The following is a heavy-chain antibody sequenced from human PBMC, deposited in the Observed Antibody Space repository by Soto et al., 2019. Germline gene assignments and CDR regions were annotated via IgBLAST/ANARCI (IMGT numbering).Heavy chain of an antibody. D-gene: IGHD3-22*01. CDR3: ARFNYDSSGSYYFDY. CDR2: INHSGST. V-gene: IGHV4-34*01. Sequence: QVQLQQWGAGLLKPSETLSLTCAVYGGSFSGYYGSWIRQPPGQWLERIGEINHSGSTNYNPSLKSRVTISVETSKNQFSLKLSSVTAADTAVYYCARFNYDSSGSYYFDYWGQGTLVTVSS. CDR1: GGSFSGYY. J-gene: IGHJ4*02.